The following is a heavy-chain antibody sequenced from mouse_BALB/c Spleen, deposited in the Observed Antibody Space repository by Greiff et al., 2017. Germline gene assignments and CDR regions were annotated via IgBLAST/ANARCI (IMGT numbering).Heavy chain of an antibody. CDR2: INPYYGST. CDR3: ARGGTTVVAPFDY. D-gene: IGHD1-1*01. J-gene: IGHJ2*01. Sequence: VQLKQTGPELVKPGASVKISCKASGYSFTDYIMLWVKQSHGKSLEWIGNINPYYGSTSYNLKFKGKATLTVDKSSSTAYMQLNSLTSEDSAVYYCARGGTTVVAPFDYWGQGTTLTVSS. V-gene: IGHV1-39*01. CDR1: GYSFTDYI.